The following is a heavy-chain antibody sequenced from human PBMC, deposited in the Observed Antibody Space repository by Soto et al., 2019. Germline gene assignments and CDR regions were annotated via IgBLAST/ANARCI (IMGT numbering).Heavy chain of an antibody. CDR1: GFTVSSNY. CDR2: IYSGGST. J-gene: IGHJ4*02. D-gene: IGHD6-19*01. Sequence: EVQLVESGGGLVQPGGSLRLSCAASGFTVSSNYMSWVRQAPGKGLEWVSVIYSGGSTYYADSVKGRFTISRDNSKNTLYIQMNSLRAEDTAVYYCARDKMGQWLDSWGQGTLVTVSS. CDR3: ARDKMGQWLDS. V-gene: IGHV3-66*01.